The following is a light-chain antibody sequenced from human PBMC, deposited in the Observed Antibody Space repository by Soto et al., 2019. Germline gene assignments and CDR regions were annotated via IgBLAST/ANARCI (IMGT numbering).Light chain of an antibody. Sequence: IHMTQSPSSLSASVGDRITVTCRASQRITTYVNWYQLKPGEAPKLLISTSGTLQRGVPSRFSGSGSGTDFTLTITRLQPADFATYFCQPTYSTPYTFGQGTKLEIK. CDR1: QRITTY. J-gene: IGKJ2*01. CDR2: TSG. CDR3: QPTYSTPYT. V-gene: IGKV1-39*01.